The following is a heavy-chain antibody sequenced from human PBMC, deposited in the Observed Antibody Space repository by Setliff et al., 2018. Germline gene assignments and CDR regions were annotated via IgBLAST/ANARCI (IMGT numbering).Heavy chain of an antibody. V-gene: IGHV1-18*01. CDR1: GFTFKTYS. D-gene: IGHD2-15*01. CDR2: ISGYNGNT. J-gene: IGHJ4*02. CDR3: ANAEVVVAP. Sequence: ASVKVSCKASGFTFKTYSFSWIRQAPGQGLEWVGWISGYNGNTIYAQNFQGRVTMTTDASTNTAYMELSSLRYEDTAVYYCANAEVVVAPWGQGTLVTVSS.